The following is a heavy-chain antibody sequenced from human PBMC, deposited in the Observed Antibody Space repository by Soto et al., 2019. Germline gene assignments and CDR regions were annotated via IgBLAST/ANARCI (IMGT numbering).Heavy chain of an antibody. D-gene: IGHD3-22*01. CDR3: AKTSMIVVVIHTLEY. CDR1: VFTLSSYA. J-gene: IGHJ4*02. Sequence: TGGSLRLSCAASVFTLSSYAMSWVRQAPGKGLEWVSAISGSGGSTYYADSVKGRFTISRDNSKNTLYLQMNSLRAEDTAVYYCAKTSMIVVVIHTLEYWGQGTLVTV. CDR2: ISGSGGST. V-gene: IGHV3-23*01.